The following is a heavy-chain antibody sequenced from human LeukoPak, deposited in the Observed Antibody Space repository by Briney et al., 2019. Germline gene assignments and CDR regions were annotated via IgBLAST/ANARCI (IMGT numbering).Heavy chain of an antibody. Sequence: PSETLSLTCTVSGGSISSYYWSWIRQPPGKGLEWIGYIYYSGSTNYNPSLKSRVTISVDTSKNQFSLKLSSVTAADTAVYYCASLNYGDSVDYWGQGTLVTVFS. CDR2: IYYSGST. V-gene: IGHV4-59*01. CDR3: ASLNYGDSVDY. J-gene: IGHJ4*02. D-gene: IGHD4-17*01. CDR1: GGSISSYY.